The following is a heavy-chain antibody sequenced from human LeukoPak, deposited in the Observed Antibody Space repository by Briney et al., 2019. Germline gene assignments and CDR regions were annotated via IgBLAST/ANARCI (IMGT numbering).Heavy chain of an antibody. V-gene: IGHV4-39*02. CDR2: LYYRGTT. CDR3: ARSRAYYDPFDL. D-gene: IGHD4/OR15-4a*01. J-gene: IGHJ4*02. CDR1: GGSISTTGDY. Sequence: SETLSLTCTVSGGSISTTGDYWGWIRQTPGKGLEWIGSLYYRGTTYYNPSLRSRVTISVDTSKKNLSLSLTSVTAADTAVYFCARSRAYYDPFDLWGQGTLVAVSS.